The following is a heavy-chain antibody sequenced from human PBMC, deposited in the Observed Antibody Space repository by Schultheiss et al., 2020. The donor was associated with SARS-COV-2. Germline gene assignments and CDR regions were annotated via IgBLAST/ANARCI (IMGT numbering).Heavy chain of an antibody. CDR2: ISGSGGST. CDR3: ARDGYNWGDAFDI. Sequence: GGSLRLSCAASGFTFSDYYMNWVRQAPGKGLEWVSAISGSGGSTYYADSVKGRFTISRDNSKNTLYLQMNSLRAEDTAVYYCARDGYNWGDAFDIWGQGTMVTVSS. CDR1: GFTFSDYY. V-gene: IGHV3-23*01. D-gene: IGHD5-24*01. J-gene: IGHJ3*02.